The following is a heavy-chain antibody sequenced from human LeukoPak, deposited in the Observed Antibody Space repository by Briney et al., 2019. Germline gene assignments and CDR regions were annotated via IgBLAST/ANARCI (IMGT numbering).Heavy chain of an antibody. CDR1: GFTFSSYG. J-gene: IGHJ4*02. D-gene: IGHD3-10*01. CDR3: AKDTAYYGSGSYYRPPFDY. CDR2: ISGSGGST. V-gene: IGHV3-23*01. Sequence: GGSLRLSCAASGFTFSSYGMSWVRQAPGKGLEWVSAISGSGGSTYYADSVKGRFTISRDNSKNTLYLQMNSLRAEDTAVYYCAKDTAYYGSGSYYRPPFDYWGQGTLVTVSS.